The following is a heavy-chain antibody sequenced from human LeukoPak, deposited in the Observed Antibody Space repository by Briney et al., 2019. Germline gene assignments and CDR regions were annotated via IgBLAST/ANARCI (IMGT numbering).Heavy chain of an antibody. Sequence: SETLSLTCTVSGGSISSSSYYWAWIRQPAGKGLEWIGRIYTSGSTNYNPSLKSRVTISVDTSKNQFSLKLSSVTAADTAVYYCARDQRGYYYDSSWWFDPWGQGTLVTVSS. V-gene: IGHV4-61*02. CDR2: IYTSGST. CDR3: ARDQRGYYYDSSWWFDP. CDR1: GGSISSSSYY. J-gene: IGHJ5*02. D-gene: IGHD3-22*01.